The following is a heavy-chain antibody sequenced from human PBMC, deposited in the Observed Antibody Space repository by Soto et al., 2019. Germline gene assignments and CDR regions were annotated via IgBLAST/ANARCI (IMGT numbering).Heavy chain of an antibody. CDR2: IYYSGST. Sequence: QLQLQESGPGLVKPSETLSLTCTVSGGSISSSSYYWGWIRQPPGKGLEWIGSIYYSGSTYYNPSLKSRVTISVDTSKNQFSLKLSSVTAADTAVYYCATPRGYCSGGSCYNWFDPWGQGTLVTVSS. CDR3: ATPRGYCSGGSCYNWFDP. D-gene: IGHD2-15*01. CDR1: GGSISSSSYY. V-gene: IGHV4-39*01. J-gene: IGHJ5*02.